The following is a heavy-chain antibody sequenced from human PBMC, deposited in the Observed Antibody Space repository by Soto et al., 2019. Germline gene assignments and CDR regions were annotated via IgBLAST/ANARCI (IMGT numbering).Heavy chain of an antibody. J-gene: IGHJ4*02. CDR1: GFTFSSYW. D-gene: IGHD3-22*01. CDR3: AREAYYDSSGYYFVGGDY. Sequence: GGSLRLSCAASGFTFSSYWMSWVRQAPGKGLEWVANIKQDGSEKYYVDSVKGRFTISRDNAKNSLYLQMNSLRAEDTAVYYCAREAYYDSSGYYFVGGDYWGQGTLVTVSS. CDR2: IKQDGSEK. V-gene: IGHV3-7*01.